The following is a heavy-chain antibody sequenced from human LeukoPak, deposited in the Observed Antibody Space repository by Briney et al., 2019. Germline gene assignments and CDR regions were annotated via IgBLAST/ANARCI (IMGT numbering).Heavy chain of an antibody. CDR1: GGTFSSYA. CDR2: IIPIFGTA. V-gene: IGHV1-69*05. J-gene: IGHJ6*03. D-gene: IGHD3-3*01. Sequence: ASVKVPCKASGGTFSSYAISWVRQAPGQGLEWMGGIIPIFGTANYAQKFQGRVTITTDESTSTAYMELSSLRSEDTAVYYCPSNSITIFGVELYYYYMDVWGKGTTVTVSS. CDR3: PSNSITIFGVELYYYYMDV.